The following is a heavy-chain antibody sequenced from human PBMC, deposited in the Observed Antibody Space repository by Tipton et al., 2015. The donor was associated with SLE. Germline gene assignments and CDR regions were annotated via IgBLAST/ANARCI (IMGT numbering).Heavy chain of an antibody. V-gene: IGHV3-23*01. J-gene: IGHJ4*02. Sequence: SLRLSCAASGFTFRTYAMAWVRQSPGKGLEWVSLISGGGCSTHYADSVRGRFTSSRDNSKNTLSRQLNTLRADDTAIYYCAKDRYCGGGTCFASYFDLWGQGTPVTVSS. CDR3: AKDRYCGGGTCFASYFDL. CDR2: ISGGGCST. D-gene: IGHD2-21*01. CDR1: GFTFRTYA.